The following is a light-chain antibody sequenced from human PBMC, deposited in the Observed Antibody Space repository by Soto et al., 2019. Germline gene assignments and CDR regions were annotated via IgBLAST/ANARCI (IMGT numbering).Light chain of an antibody. CDR2: GAS. J-gene: IGKJ2*01. CDR1: QSVSSN. Sequence: EIVMTQSPATLSVSPGERATLSCRASQSVSSNLAWYQQKPGQAPRLLIYGASTRATGIPARFSGSGSGTEFTLTISSLQSEDFAVYYCQQYNNWPPYPFGQGNKLEI. V-gene: IGKV3-15*01. CDR3: QQYNNWPPYP.